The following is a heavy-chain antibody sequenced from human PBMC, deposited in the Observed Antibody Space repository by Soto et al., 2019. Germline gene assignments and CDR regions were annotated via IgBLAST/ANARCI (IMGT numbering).Heavy chain of an antibody. CDR1: GGSISSSSYY. D-gene: IGHD1-7*01. CDR3: ARHSQRNLNDAFDI. Sequence: SETLSLTCTVSGGSISSSSYYWGWIRQPPGKGLEWFAYINDSGDTNYSPSLKSRVTISVDTSKNQFSLKLSSVAAADTAVYYCARHSQRNLNDAFDIWGQGTKVTVSS. J-gene: IGHJ3*02. V-gene: IGHV4-61*05. CDR2: INDSGDT.